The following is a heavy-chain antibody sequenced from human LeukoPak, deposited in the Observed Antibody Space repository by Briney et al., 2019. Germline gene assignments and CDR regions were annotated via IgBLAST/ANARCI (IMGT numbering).Heavy chain of an antibody. CDR3: ARQGDIVVVTHDAFDI. CDR1: GDSISSSTSYY. Sequence: SETLSLTCTVSGDSISSSTSYYWGWIRQPPGKGLEWIGSIYYSGSTYYNPSLKSRVTISVDTSKNQFSLKLSSVTAADTAVYYCARQGDIVVVTHDAFDIWGQGTMVTVSS. J-gene: IGHJ3*02. V-gene: IGHV4-39*01. CDR2: IYYSGST. D-gene: IGHD3-22*01.